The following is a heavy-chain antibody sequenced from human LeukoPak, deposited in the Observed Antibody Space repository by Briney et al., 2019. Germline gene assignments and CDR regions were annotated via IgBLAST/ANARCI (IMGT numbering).Heavy chain of an antibody. D-gene: IGHD5-12*01. CDR2: MSGSGGST. Sequence: GGSLRLSCKASGFTFTSYAMSWVRQAPGQGLEWVSAMSGSGGSTNYAETVQGRFTISRDKSKNTLYMQMNSPGAEATALYCCGHSGYDRPYYFDYWGQGTLVTVSS. CDR1: GFTFTSYA. V-gene: IGHV3-23*01. CDR3: GHSGYDRPYYFDY. J-gene: IGHJ4*02.